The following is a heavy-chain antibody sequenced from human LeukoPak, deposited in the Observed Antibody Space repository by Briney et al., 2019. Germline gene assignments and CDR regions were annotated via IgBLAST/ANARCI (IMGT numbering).Heavy chain of an antibody. CDR3: ARGSTSGWPDYFDY. CDR2: INGDGSST. D-gene: IGHD6-19*01. J-gene: IGHJ4*02. Sequence: GGSLRLSCAASGFTLSSYWMHWVRQAPGKGLVWVSRINGDGSSTPYANSVKGRFTISRDNAKNTLYLQMPSLRADDTAVYYCARGSTSGWPDYFDYWGQGSVVTVSS. CDR1: GFTLSSYW. V-gene: IGHV3-74*01.